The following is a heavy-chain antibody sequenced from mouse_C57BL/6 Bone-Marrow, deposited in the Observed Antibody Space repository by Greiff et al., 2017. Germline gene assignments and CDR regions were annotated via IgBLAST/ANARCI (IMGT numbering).Heavy chain of an antibody. CDR1: GYTFTNYW. J-gene: IGHJ2*01. CDR3: ARSGTTVVYFDY. CDR2: IYPGGGYT. Sequence: VKLMESGAELVRPGTSVKMSCKASGYTFTNYWIGWAKQRPGHGLEWIGDIYPGGGYTNYNEKFKGKATLTADKSSSTAYMQFSSLTSEDSAIYYCARSGTTVVYFDYWCQGTTLTVSS. V-gene: IGHV1-63*01. D-gene: IGHD1-1*01.